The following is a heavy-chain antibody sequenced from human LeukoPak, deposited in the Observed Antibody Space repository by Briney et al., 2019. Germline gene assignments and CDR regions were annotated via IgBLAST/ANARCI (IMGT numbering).Heavy chain of an antibody. J-gene: IGHJ4*02. Sequence: GGSLRLSFAASGFTFSDHYMDWVRQAPGKGLEWVGRTRNKANSYATEYAASVKGRFTISRDDSKNSLYLQMNSLKTEDTAVYYCARGLYSGSYYFDYWGQGTLVTVSS. CDR3: ARGLYSGSYYFDY. V-gene: IGHV3-72*01. CDR1: GFTFSDHY. D-gene: IGHD1-26*01. CDR2: TRNKANSYAT.